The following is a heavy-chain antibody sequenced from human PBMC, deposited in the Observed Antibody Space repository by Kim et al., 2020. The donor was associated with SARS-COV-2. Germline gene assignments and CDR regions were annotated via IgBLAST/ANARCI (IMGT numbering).Heavy chain of an antibody. Sequence: NPSLQSRITISVDTAKNQFSLKLSSVTAADTAVYYCARGRRVYYDYGMDVWGQGTTVTVSS. V-gene: IGHV4-34*01. J-gene: IGHJ6*02. CDR3: ARGRRVYYDYGMDV. D-gene: IGHD3-10*01.